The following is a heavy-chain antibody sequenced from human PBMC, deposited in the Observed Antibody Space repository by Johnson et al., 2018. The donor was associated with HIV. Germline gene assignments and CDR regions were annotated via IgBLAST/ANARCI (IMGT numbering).Heavy chain of an antibody. Sequence: VQLVESGGGLVQPGGSLRLSYAASGFTVSGNYMSWVRQAPGKGLEWVSRINSDGSSTSYADSVKGRFTISRDNAKNTLYLQMNSLRVEDTAVYYGASEGAWEVRPGAFDIWGQGTMVTVSS. J-gene: IGHJ3*02. CDR2: INSDGSST. CDR3: ASEGAWEVRPGAFDI. D-gene: IGHD1-26*01. CDR1: GFTVSGNY. V-gene: IGHV3-74*02.